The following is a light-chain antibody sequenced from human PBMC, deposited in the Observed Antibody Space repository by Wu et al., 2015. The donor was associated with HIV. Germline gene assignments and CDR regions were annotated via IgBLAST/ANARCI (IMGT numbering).Light chain of an antibody. V-gene: IGKV3-20*01. CDR2: GTS. CDR3: QQYNKWPPHT. CDR1: QSVAHTF. J-gene: IGKJ2*01. Sequence: EVVLTQSPGTLSLSPGERATLSCRASQSVAHTFLAWYQHKPGQAPRVLIYGTSIRATGIPDRFSGSGSETDFTLTISRLEPEDFAVYYCQQYNKWPPHTFGQGTKLEIK.